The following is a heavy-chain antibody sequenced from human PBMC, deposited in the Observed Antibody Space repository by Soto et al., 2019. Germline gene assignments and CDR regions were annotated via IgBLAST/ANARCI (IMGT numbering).Heavy chain of an antibody. Sequence: QVQLVQSGAEVKRPGASVTVSCKSSGFTFTSYAIHWLRQAPGQRPQWMGWINGGSGNTKYSQDFQGRVTFTRDTCATTAYLEISSLRSEDTAVYYCARVPPWGNSAGDYYIQHYDSWGQGTPVTVSS. V-gene: IGHV1-3*01. CDR1: GFTFTSYA. CDR2: INGGSGNT. J-gene: IGHJ4*02. D-gene: IGHD3-10*01. CDR3: ARVPPWGNSAGDYYIQHYDS.